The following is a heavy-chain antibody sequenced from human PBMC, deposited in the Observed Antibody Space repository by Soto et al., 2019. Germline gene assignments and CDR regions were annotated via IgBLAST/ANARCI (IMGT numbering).Heavy chain of an antibody. J-gene: IGHJ4*02. V-gene: IGHV3-21*01. CDR1: GFTFSSYS. CDR3: ARGSPAAGTCDY. CDR2: ISSSSSYI. D-gene: IGHD6-13*01. Sequence: PGGSLRLSCAASGFTFSSYSMNWVRQAPGKGLEWVSSISSSSSYIYYADSVKGRFTISRDNAKNSLYLQMNSLRAEDTAVYYCARGSPAAGTCDYWGKGTLVPLSS.